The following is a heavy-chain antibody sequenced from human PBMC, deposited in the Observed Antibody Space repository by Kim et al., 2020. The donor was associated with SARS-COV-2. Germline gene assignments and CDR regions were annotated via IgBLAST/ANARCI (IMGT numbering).Heavy chain of an antibody. V-gene: IGHV3-23*01. CDR2: ISGSGGST. D-gene: IGHD3-16*02. CDR1: GFTFSSYA. J-gene: IGHJ4*02. CDR3: AKDPGTIRYGGVNVIGAFDY. Sequence: GGSLRLSCSASGFTFSSYAMSWVRQAPGKGLEWVSAISGSGGSTYYADSVKGRFTISRDNSKNTLYLQMNSLRAEDTAVYYCAKDPGTIRYGGVNVIGAFDYWGQGTLVTVSS.